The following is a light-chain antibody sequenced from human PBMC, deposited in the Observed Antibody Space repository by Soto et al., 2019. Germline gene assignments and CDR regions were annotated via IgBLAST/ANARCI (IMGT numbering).Light chain of an antibody. Sequence: EIVMTQSPATLSVSPGERATLSCRASQSVSSNFAWYQQKPGQAPRLLIYGASTRATGIPARFSGSGSGTEFTLTISSLQSEDFPVYYCHQYNNWPPTFGQGTRLEIK. CDR2: GAS. J-gene: IGKJ5*01. V-gene: IGKV3-15*01. CDR3: HQYNNWPPT. CDR1: QSVSSN.